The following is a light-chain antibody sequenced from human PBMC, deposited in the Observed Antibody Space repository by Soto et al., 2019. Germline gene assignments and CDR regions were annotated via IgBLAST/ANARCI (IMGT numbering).Light chain of an antibody. V-gene: IGKV3-20*01. CDR1: QNVDTNY. J-gene: IGKJ1*01. CDR3: QQLDDSQWT. Sequence: EIVLAQCPGTLSLCPGERATLSFRSSQNVDTNYLAWYQQKVGQAPRLLIYASSKRATGIPDRFSGSGYGTDFNLTISRLEPEDFAVYYCQQLDDSQWTFGQGTKVDIK. CDR2: ASS.